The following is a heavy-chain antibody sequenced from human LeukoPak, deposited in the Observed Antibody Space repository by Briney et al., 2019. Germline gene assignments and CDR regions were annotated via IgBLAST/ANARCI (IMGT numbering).Heavy chain of an antibody. J-gene: IGHJ4*02. V-gene: IGHV1-18*04. CDR1: GYTFTSYY. D-gene: IGHD5-24*01. CDR3: ARDAAAGREGYNFDY. CDR2: ISGYNGNT. Sequence: ASVKVSCKTSGYTFTSYYMHWVRQAPGQGLEWMGWISGYNGNTKYAQQFQGRVTMTTDTSTSTAYMELRSLRSDDTAVYYCARDAAAGREGYNFDYWGQGTLVTVSS.